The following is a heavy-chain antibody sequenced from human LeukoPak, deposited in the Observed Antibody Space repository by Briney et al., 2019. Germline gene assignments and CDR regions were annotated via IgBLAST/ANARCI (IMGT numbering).Heavy chain of an antibody. V-gene: IGHV3-7*03. J-gene: IGHJ5*02. D-gene: IGHD2-15*01. CDR3: ARGGYCSGGACDGQGWFEP. CDR2: INQGGSEN. Sequence: GGSLRLSCAASGFTFSYYWMNWVRQAPGKGLEWVANINQGGSENYYVDSVKGRFTISRDNAKNSLYLQMNGLRVEDTAVYYCARGGYCSGGACDGQGWFEPWGQGTLVTVSS. CDR1: GFTFSYYW.